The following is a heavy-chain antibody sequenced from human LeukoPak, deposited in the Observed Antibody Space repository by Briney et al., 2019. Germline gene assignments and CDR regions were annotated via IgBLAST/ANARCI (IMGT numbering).Heavy chain of an antibody. J-gene: IGHJ4*02. V-gene: IGHV3-43*01. CDR1: RLIYEEYY. CDR3: SSEVSHKSVVH. CDR2: ISRDADRT. D-gene: IGHD2/OR15-2a*01. Sequence: GGSQRLLCAAWRLIYEEYYIHGLRHAPGKGLEWVSLISRDADRTYYADSVKGRFTISRDKSKNSLCLYMKMNSKEDEYLYYCSSEVSHKSVVHCGQGTLVTVSS.